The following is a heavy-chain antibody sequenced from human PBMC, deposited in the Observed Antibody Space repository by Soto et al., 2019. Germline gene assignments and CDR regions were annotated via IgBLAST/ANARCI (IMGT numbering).Heavy chain of an antibody. J-gene: IGHJ4*02. Sequence: XGSLSLTCAASGFTFSSYNRNWVRQAPGKGLEWVSYISDTSTTIYYADSVKGRFTISRDNAKNSLFLQMNSLRDEDTAVYYCARDRVVDTAMDPFDFWGQGTLVTVSS. CDR3: ARDRVVDTAMDPFDF. D-gene: IGHD5-18*01. CDR1: GFTFSSYN. CDR2: ISDTSTTI. V-gene: IGHV3-48*02.